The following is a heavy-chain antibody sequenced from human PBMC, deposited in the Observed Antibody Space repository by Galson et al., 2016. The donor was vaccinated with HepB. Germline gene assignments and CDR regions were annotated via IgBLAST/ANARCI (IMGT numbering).Heavy chain of an antibody. J-gene: IGHJ5*02. V-gene: IGHV3-74*01. D-gene: IGHD3-10*01. Sequence: SLRLSCAASGFTFSTNWMHWVRQAPGKGLVWVSRINGDGTITDYADSVKGRFTISRDNAENTLYLQMNSLRVEDTAVYYCARDRGGGAGAFNWFDPWGQGTLVTVSS. CDR3: ARDRGGGAGAFNWFDP. CDR1: GFTFSTNW. CDR2: INGDGTIT.